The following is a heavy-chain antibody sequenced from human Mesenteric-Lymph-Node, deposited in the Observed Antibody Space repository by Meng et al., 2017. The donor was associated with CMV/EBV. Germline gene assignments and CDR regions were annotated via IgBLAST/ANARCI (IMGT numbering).Heavy chain of an antibody. CDR3: ARTLGFHNYGDYGF. V-gene: IGHV1-2*02. D-gene: IGHD4-17*01. J-gene: IGHJ4*02. CDR1: GYAFKNYV. CDR2: INPNSGGT. Sequence: AGYAFKNYVIHWMRQAPGQTLEWLGWINPNSGGTNYGQKFQGRVTMTRDTSISTVYMELSRLTSDDTAVYYCARTLGFHNYGDYGFWGQGTLVTVSS.